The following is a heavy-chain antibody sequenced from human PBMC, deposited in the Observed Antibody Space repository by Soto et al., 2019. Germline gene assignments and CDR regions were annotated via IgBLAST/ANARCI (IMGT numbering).Heavy chain of an antibody. Sequence: EVQLVESGGGLVQPGGSLRLSCAVSGFTFSSFWMHWVRKAPGEGLVWVSRINTDGSSTSYADSVKGRFTISRDNAKNTLYLQMNSLRVEDTAMYYWAKRGVDTFGLSYWGQGTLVTVSS. CDR1: GFTFSSFW. J-gene: IGHJ4*02. CDR2: INTDGSST. D-gene: IGHD3-10*01. V-gene: IGHV3-74*01. CDR3: AKRGVDTFGLSY.